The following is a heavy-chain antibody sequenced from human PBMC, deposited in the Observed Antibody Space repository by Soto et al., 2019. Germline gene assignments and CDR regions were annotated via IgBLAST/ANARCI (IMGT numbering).Heavy chain of an antibody. CDR2: ISSTSFDT. Sequence: KPGGSLRLSCAASGFTFSDHYMSWIRQAPGKGLEWVSYISSTSFDTDYADSVKGRFTISRDNAKNSLYLQMNSLRAEDTAVYYCTRGHHSMDVWGQGTAVTVSS. J-gene: IGHJ6*02. CDR1: GFTFSDHY. V-gene: IGHV3-11*06. CDR3: TRGHHSMDV.